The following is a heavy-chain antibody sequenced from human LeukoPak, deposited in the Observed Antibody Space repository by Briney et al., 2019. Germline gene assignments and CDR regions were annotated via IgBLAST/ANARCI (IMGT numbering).Heavy chain of an antibody. V-gene: IGHV3-30*02. D-gene: IGHD2-2*01. CDR1: GFTFSSYG. J-gene: IGHJ4*02. CDR2: IRYDGSNK. Sequence: GGSLRLSCAASGFTFSSYGMHGVRQAPGKGLEWVAFIRYDGSNKYYADSVKGRFPISRDNYKNTLYLQMNSLRAEDTAVYYCAKPRALVVPAPNYWGQGTLVTVSS. CDR3: AKPRALVVPAPNY.